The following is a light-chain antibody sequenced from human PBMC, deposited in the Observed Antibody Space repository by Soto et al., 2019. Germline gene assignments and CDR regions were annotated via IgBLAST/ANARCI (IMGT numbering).Light chain of an antibody. CDR3: QQYNSYSPT. Sequence: DIQMTQSPSTLSASVGDRVTITCRASQSISTWLAWYQQKRGKAPKLLIYKASSLESGVPSRFSGRGSGTEFTLTISSLQPDDFATYYCQQYNSYSPTFGQGTTVAIK. J-gene: IGKJ1*01. CDR1: QSISTW. V-gene: IGKV1-5*03. CDR2: KAS.